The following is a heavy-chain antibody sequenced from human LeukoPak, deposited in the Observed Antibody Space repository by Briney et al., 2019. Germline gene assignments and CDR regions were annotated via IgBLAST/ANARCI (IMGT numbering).Heavy chain of an antibody. CDR3: AKGLYSSSWSHDY. Sequence: PGRSLRLSCAASGFTFSSYAMSWVRQAPGKGLEWVSAISGSGGSTYYADSVKGRFTISRDNSKNTLYLQMNSLRAEDTAVYYCAKGLYSSSWSHDYWGQGTLVTVSS. CDR2: ISGSGGST. J-gene: IGHJ4*02. CDR1: GFTFSSYA. D-gene: IGHD6-13*01. V-gene: IGHV3-23*01.